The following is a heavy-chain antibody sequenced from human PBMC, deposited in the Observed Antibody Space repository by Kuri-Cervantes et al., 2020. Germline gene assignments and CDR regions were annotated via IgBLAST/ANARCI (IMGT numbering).Heavy chain of an antibody. V-gene: IGHV4-39*01. CDR3: ARQSGTVTLDY. D-gene: IGHD4-17*01. Sequence: GSLRLSFTVSGGSISSSSYYWGWIRQPPGKGLECIGSIYYSGSTYYNPSRKSRVTISVDTSKNQFSLKLSSVTAADTAVYYCARQSGTVTLDYWGQGTLVTVS. J-gene: IGHJ4*02. CDR2: IYYSGST. CDR1: GGSISSSSYY.